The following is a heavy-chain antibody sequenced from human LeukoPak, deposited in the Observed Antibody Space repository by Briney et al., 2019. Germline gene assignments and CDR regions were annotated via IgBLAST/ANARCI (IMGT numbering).Heavy chain of an antibody. D-gene: IGHD6-13*01. CDR3: ARDRGIAASGSFDP. V-gene: IGHV1-2*02. J-gene: IGHJ5*02. CDR1: GYTFTGSY. Sequence: ASVKVSCKASGYTFTGSYMHWVRQTPGQGLEWMGWINPNSGGTNYAQKFQGRVTMTRDTSISTAYMDLSRLRSDDTAVYYCARDRGIAASGSFDPWGQGTLVTVSS. CDR2: INPNSGGT.